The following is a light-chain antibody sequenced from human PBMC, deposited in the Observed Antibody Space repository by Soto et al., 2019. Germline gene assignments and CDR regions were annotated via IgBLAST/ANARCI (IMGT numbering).Light chain of an antibody. CDR2: GSS. CDR3: QQYDISPRT. CDR1: QSLNSFY. Sequence: DIVLTQSPGTLSLSPGERATLSCRASQSLNSFYLAWYQQKPGQAPRLLIYGSSNRATGIPDRFSGSGSGTDFTLNISRLDPEDFAVYYCQQYDISPRTFGQGTKVEVK. J-gene: IGKJ1*01. V-gene: IGKV3-20*01.